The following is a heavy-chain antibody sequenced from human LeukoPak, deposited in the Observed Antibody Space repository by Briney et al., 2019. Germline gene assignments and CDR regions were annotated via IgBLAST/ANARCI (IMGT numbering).Heavy chain of an antibody. CDR3: TKDMAYSGYDSYFAH. J-gene: IGHJ4*02. CDR2: ISWNSGNI. Sequence: GGSLRLSCVASGFIFDDYAMHWVRQAPGKGLEWVSGISWNSGNIGYADSVKGRFTISRDNAKNSLYLQMNSLRAEDTALYYCTKDMAYSGYDSYFAHWGQGTLVTVSS. D-gene: IGHD5-12*01. V-gene: IGHV3-9*01. CDR1: GFIFDDYA.